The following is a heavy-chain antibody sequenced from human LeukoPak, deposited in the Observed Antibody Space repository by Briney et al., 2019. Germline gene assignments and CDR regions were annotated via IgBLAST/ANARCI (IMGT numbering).Heavy chain of an antibody. D-gene: IGHD5-18*01. J-gene: IGHJ4*02. Sequence: GGSLRLSCADSGFTFSSYAMSWVRQAPGKGLEWVSAISGSGGSTYYADSVKGRFTISRDNSKNTLYLQMNSLRAEDTAVYYCAKGAPSGYSYGYSGFDYWGQGTLVTVSS. CDR1: GFTFSSYA. V-gene: IGHV3-23*01. CDR3: AKGAPSGYSYGYSGFDY. CDR2: ISGSGGST.